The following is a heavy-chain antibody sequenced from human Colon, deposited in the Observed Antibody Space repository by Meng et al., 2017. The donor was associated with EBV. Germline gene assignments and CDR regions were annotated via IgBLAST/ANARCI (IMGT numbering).Heavy chain of an antibody. J-gene: IGHJ5*02. D-gene: IGHD6-19*01. CDR2: INHSGNT. Sequence: QVQLQQWGAVLLTPPETLSLTCSVSGGSLSGYYWSWIRQPPWKGLEWIGEINHSGNTNSNPSLKSRVTISIDTSKNQFSLKLGSVTDADTAVYFCARGEPVPGHFLKSWGQGTLVTVSS. CDR1: GGSLSGYY. V-gene: IGHV4-34*01. CDR3: ARGEPVPGHFLKS.